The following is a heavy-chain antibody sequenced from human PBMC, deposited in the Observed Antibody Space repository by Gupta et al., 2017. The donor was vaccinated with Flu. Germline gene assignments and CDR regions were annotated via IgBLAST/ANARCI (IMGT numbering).Heavy chain of an antibody. Sequence: EVQLVESGGGLVQPGGSLKLSFAASGFTFSGSAMHWVRQASGKGLEWVGRIRSKANSYATAYAASVKGRFTISRDDSKNTAYLQMNSLKTEDTAVYYCTRLGEMATHDFDYWGQGTLVTVSS. CDR1: GFTFSGSA. D-gene: IGHD3-16*01. J-gene: IGHJ4*02. V-gene: IGHV3-73*01. CDR2: IRSKANSYAT. CDR3: TRLGEMATHDFDY.